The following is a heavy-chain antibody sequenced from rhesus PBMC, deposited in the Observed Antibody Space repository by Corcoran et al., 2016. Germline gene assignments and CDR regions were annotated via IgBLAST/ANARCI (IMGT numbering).Heavy chain of an antibody. D-gene: IGHD6-25*01. Sequence: QVQLQESGPGLVKPSETLSLPCVVSGGSITRNSCTWIPQPPGKGLEWMGRISATEGSTDYNPSLKSRVTISTDTSRNQFSLKLSSVTAADTAVYYCARGRGSWIYWGQGVLVTVSS. CDR2: ISATEGST. V-gene: IGHV4-173*01. J-gene: IGHJ4*01. CDR3: ARGRGSWIY. CDR1: GGSITRNS.